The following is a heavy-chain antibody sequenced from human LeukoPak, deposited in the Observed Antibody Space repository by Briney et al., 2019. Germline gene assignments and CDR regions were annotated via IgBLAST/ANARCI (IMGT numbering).Heavy chain of an antibody. J-gene: IGHJ4*02. CDR2: IYYSGST. V-gene: IGHV4-59*01. CDR1: GGSISSYY. D-gene: IGHD2-2*03. CDR3: AKGGYCSSTSCPPLGY. Sequence: SETLSLTCTVSGGSISSYYWSWIRQPPGKGLEWIGYIYYSGSTNYNPSLKSRVTISVDTSKNQFSLKLSSVTAADTAVYYCAKGGYCSSTSCPPLGYWGQGTLVTVSS.